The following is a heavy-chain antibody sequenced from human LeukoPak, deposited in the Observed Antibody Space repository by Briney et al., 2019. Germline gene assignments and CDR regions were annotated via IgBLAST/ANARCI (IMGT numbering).Heavy chain of an antibody. CDR2: IKQDGREK. V-gene: IGHV3-7*04. Sequence: GGSLRLSCAASGSTLSEFWMNWVRQAPGKGLEWVANIKQDGREKNYVDSVKGRFTISRDNAKNSAYLQMNNLRVDDTAVYYCVGGYGWLPDYWGQGTLVTVSS. CDR1: GSTLSEFW. CDR3: VGGYGWLPDY. D-gene: IGHD6-19*01. J-gene: IGHJ4*02.